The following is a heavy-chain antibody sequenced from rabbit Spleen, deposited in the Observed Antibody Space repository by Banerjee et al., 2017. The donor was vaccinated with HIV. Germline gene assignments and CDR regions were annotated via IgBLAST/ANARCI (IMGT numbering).Heavy chain of an antibody. D-gene: IGHD6-1*01. CDR1: GFDFSTYYC. Sequence: QEQLVESGGGLVQPEGSLTLTCKASGFDFSTYYCMCWVRQAPGKGLEWIGCIYTGSGSTYYASWAKGRFTISKTSSTTVTLQMTSLTAADTATYFCARVGGVGVYGYATLWGPGTLVTVS. J-gene: IGHJ6*01. V-gene: IGHV1S45*01. CDR2: IYTGSGST. CDR3: ARVGGVGVYGYATL.